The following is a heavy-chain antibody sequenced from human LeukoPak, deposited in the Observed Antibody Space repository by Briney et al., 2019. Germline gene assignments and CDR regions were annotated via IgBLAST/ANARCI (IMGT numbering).Heavy chain of an antibody. CDR2: ISDSGGST. V-gene: IGHV3-23*01. CDR3: AKQDIRSSAWYD. J-gene: IGHJ4*02. D-gene: IGHD6-19*01. Sequence: GGSLRLSCAASGFTFSSYAMSWVRQAPGKGLEWVLAISDSGGSTYYADSVKGRFTISRDNSKNTLYQQMNSLRAEDTAVYYCAKQDIRSSAWYDWGQGTLVTVSS. CDR1: GFTFSSYA.